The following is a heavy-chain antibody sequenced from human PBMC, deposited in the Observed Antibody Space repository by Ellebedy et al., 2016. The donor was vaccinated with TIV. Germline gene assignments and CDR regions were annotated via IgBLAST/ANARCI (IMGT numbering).Heavy chain of an antibody. CDR3: AKGLWSNGGGSGVES. V-gene: IGHV3-30*02. CDR1: GFTFSTYG. D-gene: IGHD4-23*01. Sequence: GGSLRLSCAASGFTFSTYGMHWVRQAPGKGLEWVAFIRHDAVNEYYADSVKGRFAISRDNSKSTLYLQMNSLRNEDTAIYYCAKGLWSNGGGSGVESWGQGNLVTVSS. J-gene: IGHJ4*02. CDR2: IRHDAVNE.